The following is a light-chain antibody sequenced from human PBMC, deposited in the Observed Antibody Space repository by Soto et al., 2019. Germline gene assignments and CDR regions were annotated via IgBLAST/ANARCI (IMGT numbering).Light chain of an antibody. V-gene: IGKV3-20*01. Sequence: EIVLTQSPGTLSLSPGERATLSCRASQSVTGSYLAWYQQKPGQAPRLLIYGASSRATGIPDRFSGSGSGIYFTLTISRLEPEDFAVYYCQQYGSSPPIPFGQGTRLEIK. CDR2: GAS. CDR3: QQYGSSPPIP. J-gene: IGKJ5*01. CDR1: QSVTGSY.